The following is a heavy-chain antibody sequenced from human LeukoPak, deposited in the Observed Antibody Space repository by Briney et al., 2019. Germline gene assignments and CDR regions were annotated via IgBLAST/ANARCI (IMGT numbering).Heavy chain of an antibody. D-gene: IGHD3-16*02. CDR2: IDPNSGGT. V-gene: IGHV1-2*02. CDR1: GYTFTGNH. J-gene: IGHJ2*01. Sequence: ASVKVSCKTSGYTFTGNHVHWVRQAPGQGLEWMGWIDPNSGGTKYAQKFQDRVAMTSDTSISTAYMELSGLRSDDTAVYFCAKEADIVSFDLWGRGTLVTVSS. CDR3: AKEADIVSFDL.